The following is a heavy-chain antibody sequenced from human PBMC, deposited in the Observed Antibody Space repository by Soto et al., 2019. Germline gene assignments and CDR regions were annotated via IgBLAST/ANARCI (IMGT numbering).Heavy chain of an antibody. D-gene: IGHD6-19*01. Sequence: QVQLQESGPGLVTPSGTLSLTCSVSGDSVSSNSYYWTWIRQPPGKTLEWVGFILSSGGTSTNPSPRGRLSMSVDTSKNQFPMRLTSVTAADTGVYFCAKGCSTGMYVDSWGRGTLVTVSS. CDR3: AKGCSTGMYVDS. CDR1: GDSVSSNSYY. CDR2: ILSSGGT. J-gene: IGHJ5*01. V-gene: IGHV4-61*01.